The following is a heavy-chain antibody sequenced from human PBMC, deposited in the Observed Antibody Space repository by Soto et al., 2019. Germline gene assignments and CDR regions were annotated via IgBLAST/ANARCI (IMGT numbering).Heavy chain of an antibody. V-gene: IGHV3-66*01. CDR3: AKLYCSGGSCYGGFYFDY. Sequence: GSLRLSCAASGFAVNSNYMSWVRQAPGKGLEWVSVIYSGGSTYYTDSVKDRFTISRDNSKNTLYLQMNSLRAEDTAVYYCAKLYCSGGSCYGGFYFDYWGQGTLVTVSS. CDR1: GFAVNSNY. J-gene: IGHJ4*02. CDR2: IYSGGST. D-gene: IGHD2-15*01.